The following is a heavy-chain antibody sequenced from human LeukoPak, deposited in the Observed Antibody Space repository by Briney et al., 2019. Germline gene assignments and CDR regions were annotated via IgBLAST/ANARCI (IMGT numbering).Heavy chain of an antibody. D-gene: IGHD6-19*01. V-gene: IGHV4-59*01. CDR2: IYYSGST. CDR3: ARGISSSGWYLSYYFDY. Sequence: PSETLSLTCTVSGGSISSYYWSWIRQPPGKRLEWIGYIYYSGSTNYNPSLKSRVTISVDTSKNQFSLKLSSVTAADTAVYYCARGISSSGWYLSYYFDYWGQGTLVTVSS. J-gene: IGHJ4*02. CDR1: GGSISSYY.